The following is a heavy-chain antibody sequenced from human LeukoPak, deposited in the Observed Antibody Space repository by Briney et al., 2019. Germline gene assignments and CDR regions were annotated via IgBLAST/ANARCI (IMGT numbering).Heavy chain of an antibody. CDR1: GFTFSSYA. J-gene: IGHJ4*02. CDR2: ISGSGGST. V-gene: IGHV3-23*01. CDR3: ARVKGGIAAAGNYFDY. D-gene: IGHD6-13*01. Sequence: GGSLRLSCAPSGFTFSSYAMSWVRQAPGKGLEWDSAISGSGGSTYYADSVKGPFTISRDNSKNTLHLQMNSLRTEDTAVYYCARVKGGIAAAGNYFDYWGQGTLVTVSS.